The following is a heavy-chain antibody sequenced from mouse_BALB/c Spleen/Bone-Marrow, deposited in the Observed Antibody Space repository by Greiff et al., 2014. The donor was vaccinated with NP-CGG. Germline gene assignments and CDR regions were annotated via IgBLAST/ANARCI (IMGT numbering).Heavy chain of an antibody. CDR1: GFTFSSYG. CDR3: ARGLGFFDY. V-gene: IGHV5-6-3*01. Sequence: EVNLVASGGGLVQPGGSLKLSCAASGFTFSSYGMSWVRQTPDKRLELVATINSNGGSTYYPDSVKGRFTISRDNAKNTLYLQMSSLKSEDTAMYYCARGLGFFDYWGQGTTLTVSS. CDR2: INSNGGST. D-gene: IGHD4-1*01. J-gene: IGHJ2*01.